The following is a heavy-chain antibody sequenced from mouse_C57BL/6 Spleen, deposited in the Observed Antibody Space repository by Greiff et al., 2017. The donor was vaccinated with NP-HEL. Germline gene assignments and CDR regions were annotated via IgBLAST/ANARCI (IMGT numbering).Heavy chain of an antibody. J-gene: IGHJ4*01. Sequence: QVQLQQSGPELVKPGASVKISCKASGYAFSSSWMNWVKQRPGKGLEWIGRIYPGDGDTNYNGKFKGKATLTADKSSSTAYMQLSSLTSEDSAVYFCAHTTVVAHYYAMDYWGQGTSVTVSS. CDR2: IYPGDGDT. V-gene: IGHV1-82*01. CDR3: AHTTVVAHYYAMDY. CDR1: GYAFSSSW. D-gene: IGHD1-1*01.